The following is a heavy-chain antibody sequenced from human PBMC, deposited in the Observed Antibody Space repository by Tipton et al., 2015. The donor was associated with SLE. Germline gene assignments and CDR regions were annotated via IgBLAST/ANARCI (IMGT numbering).Heavy chain of an antibody. CDR2: IYTSGST. J-gene: IGHJ3*02. V-gene: IGHV4-4*07. Sequence: TLSLTCTVSGGSISSYYWSWFRQPAGKGLEWIGRIYTSGSTNYNPSLKSRATMSVDTSKNQFSLKLSSVTAADTAVYYCARESSSFAFDIWGQGTMVTVSS. D-gene: IGHD6-6*01. CDR3: ARESSSFAFDI. CDR1: GGSISSYY.